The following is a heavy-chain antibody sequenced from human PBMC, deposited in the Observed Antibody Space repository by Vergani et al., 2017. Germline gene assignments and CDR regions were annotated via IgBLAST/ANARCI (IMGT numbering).Heavy chain of an antibody. V-gene: IGHV1-69*14. Sequence: QVQLVQSGAEVKKPGSSVKVSCKASGGTFSSYAISWVRQAPGQGLEWMGGIIPIFGTANYAQKFQGRVTITADKSTSTAYMELSSLISEDTAVYYCVRFSRFLEWSMQSGDAFDIWGQGTMVTVSS. J-gene: IGHJ3*02. D-gene: IGHD3-3*01. CDR2: IIPIFGTA. CDR3: VRFSRFLEWSMQSGDAFDI. CDR1: GGTFSSYA.